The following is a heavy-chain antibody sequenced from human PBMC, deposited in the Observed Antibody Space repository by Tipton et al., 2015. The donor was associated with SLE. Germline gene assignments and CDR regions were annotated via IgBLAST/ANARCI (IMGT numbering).Heavy chain of an antibody. CDR3: ARVMGPTDDAFDI. CDR1: GGSFSGYY. J-gene: IGHJ3*02. Sequence: TLSLTCAVYGGSFSGYYWSWIRQPPGKGLEWIGYIYYSGSTNYNPSLKSRVTISVDTSKNQFSLKLSSVTAADTAVYYCARVMGPTDDAFDIWGQGTMVTVSS. CDR2: IYYSGST. D-gene: IGHD3-10*01. V-gene: IGHV4-59*12.